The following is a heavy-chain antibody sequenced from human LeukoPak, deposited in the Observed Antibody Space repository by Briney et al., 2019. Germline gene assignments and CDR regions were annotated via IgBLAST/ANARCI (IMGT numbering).Heavy chain of an antibody. D-gene: IGHD2-8*02. CDR1: GGTFSSYA. V-gene: IGHV1-69*13. CDR3: AKAPVTTCTGVFCYPFDY. Sequence: GASVKVSCEASGGTFSSYAISWVRQAPGQGLEWMGGIIPIFGTANYAQKFQGRVTITADESTSTAYMELSSLRSEDTAVYYCAKAPVTTCTGVFCYPFDYWGQGTLVTVSS. CDR2: IIPIFGTA. J-gene: IGHJ4*02.